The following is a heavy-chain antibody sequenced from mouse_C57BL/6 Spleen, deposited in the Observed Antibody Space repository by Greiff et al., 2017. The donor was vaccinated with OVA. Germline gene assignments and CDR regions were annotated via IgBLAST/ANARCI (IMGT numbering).Heavy chain of an antibody. CDR1: GISITTGNYR. V-gene: IGHV3-5*01. CDR3: AREEPYDYYWYFDV. D-gene: IGHD2-4*01. J-gene: IGHJ1*03. Sequence: EVQLQESGPGLVKPSQTVFLTCTVTGISITTGNYRWSWIRQFPGNKLEWIGYIYYSGTITYNPSLTSRTTITRDTPKNQFFLEMNSLTAEDTATYYCAREEPYDYYWYFDVWGTGTTVTVSS. CDR2: IYYSGTI.